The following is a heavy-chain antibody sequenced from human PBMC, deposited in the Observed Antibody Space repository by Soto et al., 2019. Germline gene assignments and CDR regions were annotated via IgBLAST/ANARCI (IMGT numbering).Heavy chain of an antibody. Sequence: QVQLQESGPGLVKPSETLSLTCTVSGGSVSSGSYYWSWIRQPPGKGLEWIGYIYYSGSTNYNPSLTSRVTISVDTSKNQCSLKLSSVTAADTAVYYCARVDRSNPVRHWGQGTLVTVSS. CDR2: IYYSGST. V-gene: IGHV4-61*01. CDR3: ARVDRSNPVRH. CDR1: GGSVSSGSYY. J-gene: IGHJ4*02.